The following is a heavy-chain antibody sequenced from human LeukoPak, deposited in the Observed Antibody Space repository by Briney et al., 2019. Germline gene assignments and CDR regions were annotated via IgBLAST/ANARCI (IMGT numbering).Heavy chain of an antibody. D-gene: IGHD5-24*01. CDR2: ISSSSSYI. CDR3: ARDGAQMATVTFDY. CDR1: GFTFSSYS. J-gene: IGHJ4*02. V-gene: IGHV3-21*01. Sequence: GGSLRLSCAASGFTFSSYSINWVRQAPGKGLEWVSSISSSSSYIYYAGSVKGRFTIFRDNAKISLYLQMNSLRAEDTAVYYCARDGAQMATVTFDYWGQGTLVTVSS.